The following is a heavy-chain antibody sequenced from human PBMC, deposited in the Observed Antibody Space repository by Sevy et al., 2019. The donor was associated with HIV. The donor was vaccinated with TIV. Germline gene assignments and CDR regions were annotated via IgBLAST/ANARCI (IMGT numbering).Heavy chain of an antibody. V-gene: IGHV3-15*07. CDR1: GVSFSNAW. D-gene: IGHD3-22*01. CDR2: IKCTIDGGPPP. J-gene: IGHJ4*02. CDR3: TTDPAPCSDTSTYNYRCPDAY. Sequence: GSLRLSCAASGVSFSNAWMNWVRQAPGKGLEWVGHIKCTIDGGPPPRYAAPVSDRFTISKDYSSDTLYVHMQMNSLRTEDTAVYYCTTDPAPCSDTSTYNYRCPDAYWGQGTLVTVSS.